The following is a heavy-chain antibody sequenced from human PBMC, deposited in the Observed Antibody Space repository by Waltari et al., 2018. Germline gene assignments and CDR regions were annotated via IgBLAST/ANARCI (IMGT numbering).Heavy chain of an antibody. CDR1: GFTFISSS. CDR2: ITSSSTSI. D-gene: IGHD3-10*01. J-gene: IGHJ4*02. V-gene: IGHV3-48*04. Sequence: EVQLVESGGGLVQPGGSLRLSCADCGFTFISSSMNGVRQAPGKGLEWVSHITSSSTSILYADSVEGRFTISRDNAKKSLYLQMDSLRADDTAVYFCATYIQRGPDFWGQGTLVTVSS. CDR3: ATYIQRGPDF.